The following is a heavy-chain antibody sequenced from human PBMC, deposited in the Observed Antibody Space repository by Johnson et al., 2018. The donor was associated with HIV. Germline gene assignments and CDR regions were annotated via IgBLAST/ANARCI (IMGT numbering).Heavy chain of an antibody. Sequence: VQLVESGGGLVQPGGSPRLSCAASGFTVSRNYMNWVRQAPGKGLEWVSVIYSGGSTHYADSVKGRFTISRDNAKNSLYLQMNSLRAEDTALYYCARVSSSTIAVAGHPFDIWGQGTMVTVSS. CDR3: ARVSSSTIAVAGHPFDI. CDR2: IYSGGST. D-gene: IGHD6-19*01. CDR1: GFTVSRNY. V-gene: IGHV3-66*01. J-gene: IGHJ3*02.